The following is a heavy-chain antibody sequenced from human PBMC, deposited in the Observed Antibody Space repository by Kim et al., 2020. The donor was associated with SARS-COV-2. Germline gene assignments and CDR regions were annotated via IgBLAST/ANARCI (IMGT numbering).Heavy chain of an antibody. J-gene: IGHJ2*01. Sequence: GGSLRLSCAASGFTFSSYGMHWVRQAPGKGLEWVALIWFDGSNGYYADSVRGRFTISRDNSKNTLYLQMNSLRAEDTAIYYCAKAGRMSGSDWY. D-gene: IGHD3-3*01. CDR1: GFTFSSYG. V-gene: IGHV3-33*06. CDR3: AKAGRMSGSDWY. CDR2: IWFDGSNG.